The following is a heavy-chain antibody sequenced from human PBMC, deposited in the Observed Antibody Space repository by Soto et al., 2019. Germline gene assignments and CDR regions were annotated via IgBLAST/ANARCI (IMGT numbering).Heavy chain of an antibody. CDR2: ISGSGGST. V-gene: IGHV3-23*01. Sequence: GESLKISCAASGFTFSSYAMSRVRQAPGKGLEWVSAISGSGGSTYYADSVKGRFTISRDNSKNTLYLQMNSLRAEDTAVYYCAKDRDSGSGWYPYYFDYWGQGTLVTVSS. CDR1: GFTFSSYA. J-gene: IGHJ4*02. CDR3: AKDRDSGSGWYPYYFDY. D-gene: IGHD6-19*01.